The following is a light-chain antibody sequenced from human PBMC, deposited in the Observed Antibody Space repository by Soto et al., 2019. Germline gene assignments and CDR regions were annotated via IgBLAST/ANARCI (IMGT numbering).Light chain of an antibody. CDR1: QSINRW. V-gene: IGKV1-5*01. J-gene: IGKJ5*01. CDR3: QQFHSFPIT. CDR2: DAS. Sequence: DIQMTQSPSTLSASAGDRVTITCRASQSINRWLAWYQQKPGKAPKLLINDASSLESGVPSRFSGSGSGTEFTLTISSLQPVDFATYYCQQFHSFPITCGQGTRLDVK.